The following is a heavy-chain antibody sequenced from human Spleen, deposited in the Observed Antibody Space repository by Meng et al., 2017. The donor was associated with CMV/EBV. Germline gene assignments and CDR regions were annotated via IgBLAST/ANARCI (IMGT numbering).Heavy chain of an antibody. V-gene: IGHV3-30*02. CDR2: IRYDGSNK. CDR1: GFTFSSYG. J-gene: IGHJ4*02. D-gene: IGHD6-19*01. Sequence: GGSLRLSCAASGFTFSSYGMHWVRQAPSKGLEWVAFIRYDGSNKYYADSVKGRFTISRDNSKNTLYLQMNSLRAEDTAVYYCAKGSVGSSGWLNFDYWGQGTLVTVSS. CDR3: AKGSVGSSGWLNFDY.